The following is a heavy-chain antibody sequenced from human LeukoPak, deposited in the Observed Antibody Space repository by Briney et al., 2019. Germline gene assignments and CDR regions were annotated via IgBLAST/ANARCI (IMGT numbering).Heavy chain of an antibody. CDR1: GYVFNSFG. D-gene: IGHD2-21*01. V-gene: IGHV1-18*01. J-gene: IGHJ2*01. CDR3: ARVGMAIGWSLDL. Sequence: ASVRVSCKTSGYVFNSFGITWLRQAPGQGLEWMGWVSAYKGYTSHAQKFQDRVIMTTDTSTTTAYMELRNLKSDDTAVYYCARVGMAIGWSLDLWGRGTLVTVSS. CDR2: VSAYKGYT.